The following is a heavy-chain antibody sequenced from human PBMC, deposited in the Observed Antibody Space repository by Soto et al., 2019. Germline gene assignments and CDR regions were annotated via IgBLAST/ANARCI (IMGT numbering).Heavy chain of an antibody. Sequence: SETLSLTCTVSGGSISSGGYYWSWIRQHPGKGLEWIGYIYYSGSTYYNPSLKSRVTISVDTSKNQFSLKLSSVTAADTAVYYCAREGRTGNFDYSGPGTLVTVSS. CDR2: IYYSGST. J-gene: IGHJ4*02. CDR3: AREGRTGNFDY. CDR1: GGSISSGGYY. V-gene: IGHV4-31*03. D-gene: IGHD2-2*01.